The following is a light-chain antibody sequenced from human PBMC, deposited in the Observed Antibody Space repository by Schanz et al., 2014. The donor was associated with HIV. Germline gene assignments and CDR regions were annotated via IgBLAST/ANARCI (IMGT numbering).Light chain of an antibody. Sequence: QSVLTQPPSASGTPGQSVTISCSVSSSNIRTNAVNWYQQLPGTAPKLLIYNTYHRPSGVPDRFSGSQSDSSASLAISGLQSEDEADYHCAAWDDGLNAWVFGGGTKLTVL. CDR1: SSNIRTNA. J-gene: IGLJ3*02. CDR2: NTY. V-gene: IGLV1-44*01. CDR3: AAWDDGLNAWV.